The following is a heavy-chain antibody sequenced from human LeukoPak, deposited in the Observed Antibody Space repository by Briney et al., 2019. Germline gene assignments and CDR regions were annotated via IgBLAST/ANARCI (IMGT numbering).Heavy chain of an antibody. V-gene: IGHV4-39*07. Sequence: PSETLSLTCTVSGGSISSSSYYWGWIRQPPGKGLKWIGSIYYSGSTYYNPSLKSRVTISVDTSKNQFSLKLSSVTAADTAVYYCARDAPLGEYVYDSSGYSHDAFDIWGQGTMVTVSS. CDR3: ARDAPLGEYVYDSSGYSHDAFDI. CDR1: GGSISSSSYY. J-gene: IGHJ3*02. CDR2: IYYSGST. D-gene: IGHD3-22*01.